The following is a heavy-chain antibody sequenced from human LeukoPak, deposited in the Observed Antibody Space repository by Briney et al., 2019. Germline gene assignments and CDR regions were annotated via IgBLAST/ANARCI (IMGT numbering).Heavy chain of an antibody. V-gene: IGHV3-74*01. CDR2: INSDGSRT. CDR1: GFTFSRLW. Sequence: GGSLRLSCEASGFTFSRLWMHWVRQAPGKGLVWVSRINSDGSRTTYADSVKGRFTISRDNAKNTLYLQMNSLRAEDTAVYYCTREPIVATIQPGWFDPWGQGTLVTVSS. J-gene: IGHJ5*02. D-gene: IGHD5-12*01. CDR3: TREPIVATIQPGWFDP.